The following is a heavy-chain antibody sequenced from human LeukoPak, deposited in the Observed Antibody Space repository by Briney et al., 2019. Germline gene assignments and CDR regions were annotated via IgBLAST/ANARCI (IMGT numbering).Heavy chain of an antibody. J-gene: IGHJ6*02. CDR3: ARGTTNYYYGMDV. Sequence: SQTLSLTCAISVDSVSSNSAAWNWIRQSPSIGLEWLGRRYYRSKWYTDYAVSVKSRITINPDTSKNQFSLQLNSVTPEDTAVYYCARGTTNYYYGMDVWGQGTTVTVSS. D-gene: IGHD1-1*01. V-gene: IGHV6-1*01. CDR2: RYYRSKWYT. CDR1: VDSVSSNSAA.